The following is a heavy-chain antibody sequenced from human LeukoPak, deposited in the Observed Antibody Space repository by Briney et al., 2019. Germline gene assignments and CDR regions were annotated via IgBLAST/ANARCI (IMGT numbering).Heavy chain of an antibody. CDR2: IYSSGST. V-gene: IGHV4-4*07. D-gene: IGHD3-10*01. J-gene: IGHJ4*02. CDR1: GGSISNSF. CDR3: ARGRLVRESSVAYFDY. Sequence: SETLSLTCAVSGGSISNSFFSWIRQSAGKGLEWIGRIYSSGSTNYNPSLKSRVTTSVDTSRNQFSLNLRSVTAADTAVYYCARGRLVRESSVAYFDYWGQGTLVTVSS.